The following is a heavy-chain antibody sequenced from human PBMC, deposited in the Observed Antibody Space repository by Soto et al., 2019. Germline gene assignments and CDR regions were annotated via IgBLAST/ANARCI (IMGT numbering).Heavy chain of an antibody. V-gene: IGHV3-48*02. Sequence: QPGGSLRLSCAASGFTFSSYSMNWVRQAPGKGLEWVSYISSSSSTIYYADSVKGRFTISRDNAKNSLYLQMNSLRDEDTAVYYCARGAPSSGYYQPIDYWGQGTLVTVSS. CDR1: GFTFSSYS. J-gene: IGHJ4*02. CDR2: ISSSSSTI. D-gene: IGHD3-22*01. CDR3: ARGAPSSGYYQPIDY.